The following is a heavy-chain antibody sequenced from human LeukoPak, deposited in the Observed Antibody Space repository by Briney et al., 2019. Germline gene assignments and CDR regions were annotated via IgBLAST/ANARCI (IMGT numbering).Heavy chain of an antibody. CDR1: GFTFSSYS. J-gene: IGHJ6*02. CDR3: ARAPDLRGMDV. CDR2: ISSSSSYI. D-gene: IGHD1-14*01. V-gene: IGHV3-21*01. Sequence: GGSLRLSCAASGFTFSSYSMNWVRQAPGKGLEWVSSISSSSSYIYYADSVKGRFTISRDNAKNSLYLQMNSLRAEDTAVYYCARAPDLRGMDVWGQGTTVTVSS.